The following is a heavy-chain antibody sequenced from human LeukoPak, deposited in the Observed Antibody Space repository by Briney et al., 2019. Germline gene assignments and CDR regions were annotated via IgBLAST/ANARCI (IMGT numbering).Heavy chain of an antibody. J-gene: IGHJ6*03. CDR2: IIPIFGTA. D-gene: IGHD4-23*01. V-gene: IGHV1-69*13. CDR1: GGTFSSYA. Sequence: SVKVSCKASGGTFSSYAISWVRQAPGQGLEWMGGIIPIFGTANYAQKFQGRVTITADESTSTAYMELSSLRSEDTAVYYCARGHTTVATPGDMDVWGKGTTVTVSS. CDR3: ARGHTTVATPGDMDV.